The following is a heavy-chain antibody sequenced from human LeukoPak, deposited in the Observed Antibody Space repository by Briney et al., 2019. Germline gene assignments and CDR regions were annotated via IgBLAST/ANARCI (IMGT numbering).Heavy chain of an antibody. V-gene: IGHV4-39*01. Sequence: SETLSLTCTVSGGSISSTSHYWGWIRQPPGKGLEWIGSIYYIGSTYYNSSLKSRVTISVDTSKNQSSLKLSSVTAADTAVYYCARLRSTSHDAFDIWGQGTMVTVSS. CDR1: GGSISSTSHY. CDR3: ARLRSTSHDAFDI. CDR2: IYYIGST. J-gene: IGHJ3*02. D-gene: IGHD2-2*01.